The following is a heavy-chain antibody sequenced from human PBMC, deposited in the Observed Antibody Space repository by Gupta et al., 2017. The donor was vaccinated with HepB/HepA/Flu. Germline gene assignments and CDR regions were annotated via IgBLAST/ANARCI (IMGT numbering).Heavy chain of an antibody. J-gene: IGHJ6*03. CDR3: ARDPSGSYVRYYYMDV. CDR2: INPSGGST. Sequence: QVQLVQSGAEVKKPGASVKVSCKASGYTFTSYYMHWVRQAPGQGLEWMGIINPSGGSTSYAQKFQGRVTMTRDTSTSTVYMELSSLRSEDTAVYYCARDPSGSYVRYYYMDVWGKGTTVTVSS. D-gene: IGHD1-26*01. CDR1: GYTFTSYY. V-gene: IGHV1-46*01.